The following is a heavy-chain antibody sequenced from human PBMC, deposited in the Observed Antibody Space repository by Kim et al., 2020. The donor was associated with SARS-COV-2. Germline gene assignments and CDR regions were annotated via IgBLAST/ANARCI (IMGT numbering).Heavy chain of an antibody. Sequence: GGSLRLSCAASGFTFSSYGMHWVRQAPGKGLEWVAVISYDGSNKYYADSVKGRFTISRDNSKNTLYLQMNSLRAEDTAVYYGAKARLVATIPFDYWGQGTLVTVSS. D-gene: IGHD5-12*01. CDR2: ISYDGSNK. CDR1: GFTFSSYG. J-gene: IGHJ4*02. V-gene: IGHV3-30*18. CDR3: AKARLVATIPFDY.